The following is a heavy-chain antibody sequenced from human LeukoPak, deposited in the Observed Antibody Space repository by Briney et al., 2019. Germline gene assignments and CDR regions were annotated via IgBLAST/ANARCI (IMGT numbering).Heavy chain of an antibody. CDR2: IYTSGST. CDR1: GGSFSGYY. CDR3: ARDGDGYNTFDY. Sequence: SETLSLTCAVYGGSFSGYYWSWIRQPPGKGLEWIGRIYTSGSTNYNPSLKSRVTISVDTSKNQFSLKLSSVPAADTAVYYCARDGDGYNTFDYWGQGTLVTVSS. D-gene: IGHD5-24*01. J-gene: IGHJ4*02. V-gene: IGHV4-59*10.